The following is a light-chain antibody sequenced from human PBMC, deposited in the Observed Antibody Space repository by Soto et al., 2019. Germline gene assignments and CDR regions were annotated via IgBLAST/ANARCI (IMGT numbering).Light chain of an antibody. CDR3: QQYGSSWT. CDR2: TTS. Sequence: EIVLTQSPGTLSLSPAEGATLSCRASHSGSTNYIAWYQQKPGQAPRLLIYTTSNRATGIPDRFSGSGSGTDFTLTISRLEPEDFAVYYCQQYGSSWTFGQGTKVEIK. CDR1: HSGSTNY. V-gene: IGKV3-20*01. J-gene: IGKJ1*01.